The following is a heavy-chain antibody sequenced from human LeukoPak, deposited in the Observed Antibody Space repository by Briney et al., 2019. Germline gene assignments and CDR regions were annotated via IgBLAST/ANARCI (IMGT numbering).Heavy chain of an antibody. CDR3: ARDDVSGYKFYYYYYGMDV. Sequence: PGGSLRLSCAASGFTFSSYAMTWVRQAPGKGLEWVSAISGSGGSTYYADSVMGRFTISRDNFKNTLYLQMNSLRAEDTAVYYCARDDVSGYKFYYYYYGMDVWGQGTTVTVSS. V-gene: IGHV3-23*01. D-gene: IGHD3-3*01. J-gene: IGHJ6*02. CDR1: GFTFSSYA. CDR2: ISGSGGST.